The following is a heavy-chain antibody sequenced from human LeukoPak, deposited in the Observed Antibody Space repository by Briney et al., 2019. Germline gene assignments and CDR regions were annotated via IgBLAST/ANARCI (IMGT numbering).Heavy chain of an antibody. Sequence: GGSLRLSCAVSGFTFSIFYMSWVRQAPGKGLEWVSVTSGSGDRVYYADSVNGRFTISRDNAKNTLYLQMKSLRAEDTAVYYCARGHLPTPRSAMDVWGQGTAVTVSS. D-gene: IGHD3-3*02. V-gene: IGHV3-23*01. CDR3: ARGHLPTPRSAMDV. J-gene: IGHJ6*02. CDR2: TSGSGDRV. CDR1: GFTFSIFY.